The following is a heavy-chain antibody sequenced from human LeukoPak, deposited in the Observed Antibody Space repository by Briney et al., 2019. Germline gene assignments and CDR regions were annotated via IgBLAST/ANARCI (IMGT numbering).Heavy chain of an antibody. CDR2: IYYSGST. V-gene: IGHV4-59*01. D-gene: IGHD4-17*01. CDR3: ARDLGVTTVTTDYYGMDV. J-gene: IGHJ6*02. CDR1: GGSISSYY. Sequence: SETLSLTCTVSGGSISSYYWSWIRQPPGKGLEWIGYIYYSGSTNYNPSLKSRVTISVDTSKNQFSLKLSSVTAADTAVYYCARDLGVTTVTTDYYGMDVWGQGTTVTVSS.